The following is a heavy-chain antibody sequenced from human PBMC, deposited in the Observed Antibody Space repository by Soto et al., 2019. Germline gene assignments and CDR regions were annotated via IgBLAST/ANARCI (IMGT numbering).Heavy chain of an antibody. Sequence: QVQLQQWGAGLLKPSETLSLTCAVYGGSFSGYYWSWIRQPPGKGLEWIGEINHSGSTNYNPSLKSRVTISVDTSKNQFSLKLSSVTAADTTVYYCAREGGSSSWGYVLFDYWGQGTLVTVSS. CDR2: INHSGST. CDR1: GGSFSGYY. V-gene: IGHV4-34*01. D-gene: IGHD6-6*01. CDR3: AREGGSSSWGYVLFDY. J-gene: IGHJ4*02.